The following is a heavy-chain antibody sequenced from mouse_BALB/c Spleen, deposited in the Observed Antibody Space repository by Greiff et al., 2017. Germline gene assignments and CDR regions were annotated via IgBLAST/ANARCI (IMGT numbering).Heavy chain of an antibody. CDR2: ISYSGST. J-gene: IGHJ3*01. V-gene: IGHV3-2*02. CDR1: GYSITSDYA. CDR3: ASYDGYSLAY. Sequence: VQLQESGPGLVKPSQSLSLTCTVTGYSITSDYAWNWIRQFPGNKLEWMGYISYSGSTSYNPSLKSRISITRDTSKNQFFLQLNSVTTEDTATYYCASYDGYSLAYWGQGTLVTVSA. D-gene: IGHD2-3*01.